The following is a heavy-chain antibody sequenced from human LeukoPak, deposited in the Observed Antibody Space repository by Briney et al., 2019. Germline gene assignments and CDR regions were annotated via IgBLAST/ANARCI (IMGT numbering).Heavy chain of an antibody. CDR1: GGSISSYY. Sequence: SETLSLTCPVSGGSISSYYWSWIRQPPGKGLEWIGYIYYSGSTNYNPSLKSRVTISVDTSKNQFSLKLSSVTAADTAVYYCARAYGDYVCDYWGQGTLVTVSS. V-gene: IGHV4-59*01. CDR2: IYYSGST. D-gene: IGHD4-17*01. J-gene: IGHJ4*02. CDR3: ARAYGDYVCDY.